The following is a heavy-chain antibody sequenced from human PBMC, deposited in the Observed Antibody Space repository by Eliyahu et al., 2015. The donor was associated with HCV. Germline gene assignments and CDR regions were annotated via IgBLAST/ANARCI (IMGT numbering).Heavy chain of an antibody. V-gene: IGHV3-33*08. J-gene: IGHJ4*02. D-gene: IGHD3-9*01. CDR3: ARASYYDILTGYRYFDY. CDR1: GFTFSXYG. Sequence: QVQLVESGGGVVQPGRSLRLSCAXSGFTFSXYGMHWVRQAPGKGLEWVAVIWYDGSNKYYADSVKGRFTISRDNSKNTLYLQMNSLRAEDTAVYYCARASYYDILTGYRYFDYWGQGTLVTVSS. CDR2: IWYDGSNK.